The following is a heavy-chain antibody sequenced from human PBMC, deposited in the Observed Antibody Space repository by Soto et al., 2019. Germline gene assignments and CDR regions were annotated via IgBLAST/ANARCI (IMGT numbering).Heavy chain of an antibody. V-gene: IGHV3-30*18. Sequence: QVQLVESGGGVVQPGRSLRLSCAASGFTFSSYGMHWVRQAPGKGLEWVAVISYDGSNKYYADSVKGRFTIARDNSKNTLDLQMNSLRAEDTAVYYCAKGLWQWLVCYYFDYWGQGTLVTVSS. CDR1: GFTFSSYG. CDR3: AKGLWQWLVCYYFDY. D-gene: IGHD6-19*01. J-gene: IGHJ4*02. CDR2: ISYDGSNK.